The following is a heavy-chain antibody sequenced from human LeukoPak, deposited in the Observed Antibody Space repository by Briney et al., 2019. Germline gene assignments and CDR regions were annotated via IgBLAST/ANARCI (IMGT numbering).Heavy chain of an antibody. CDR2: ISGSGGST. CDR1: GLPFSSYA. CDR3: AKEGGWNDPGGWFDP. D-gene: IGHD1-1*01. J-gene: IGHJ5*02. V-gene: IGHV3-23*01. Sequence: GGSLRLSCAASGLPFSSYAMSWLHPAPAKGLHWVSAISGSGGSTYYADSVKGRLIMSRDNSKNPLYLQMNSLRAEDTGVCYCAKEGGWNDPGGWFDPWGQGTLVTVSS.